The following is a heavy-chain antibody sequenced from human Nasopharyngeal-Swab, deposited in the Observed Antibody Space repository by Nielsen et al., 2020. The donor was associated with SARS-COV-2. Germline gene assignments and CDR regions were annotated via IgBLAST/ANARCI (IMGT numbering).Heavy chain of an antibody. D-gene: IGHD3-10*01. CDR3: AKDPYGSGTWDG. CDR1: GFTFDDYT. CDR2: ISWNSRSI. J-gene: IGHJ4*02. Sequence: SLKISCAAPGFTFDDYTMHWVRQPPGKGLEWVSGISWNSRSIGYADSVKGRFTISRDNAKNSLYLQMNSLRAEDTALYYCAKDPYGSGTWDGWGQGTLVTVSS. V-gene: IGHV3-9*01.